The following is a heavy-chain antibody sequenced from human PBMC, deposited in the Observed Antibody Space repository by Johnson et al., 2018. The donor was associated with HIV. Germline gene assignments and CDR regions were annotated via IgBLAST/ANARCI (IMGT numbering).Heavy chain of an antibody. D-gene: IGHD1-14*01. J-gene: IGHJ3*02. CDR3: ARDDRPDGFDI. CDR2: INWNGDST. Sequence: EKLVESGGGVVRPGGSLRLSCAASRFTFDDYDMSWVRQAPGKGLEWVSGINWNGDSTGYADSVKGRFTISRDNAKNSLYLQMNSLRAEDTALYYCARDDRPDGFDIWGQGTMVTVSS. V-gene: IGHV3-20*04. CDR1: RFTFDDYD.